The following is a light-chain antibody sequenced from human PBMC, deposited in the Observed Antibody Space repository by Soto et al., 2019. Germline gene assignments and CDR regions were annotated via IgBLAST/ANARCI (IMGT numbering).Light chain of an antibody. Sequence: QSALTQPPSASGSPGQSVTISCTGTSSDVGGYNYVSWYQQHPGKAPKLMIYEVSERPSGVPGRFSGSKSGNTASLTVSGIQAEDEADYYCSSYAGSNGVVFGGGTKLTVL. J-gene: IGLJ2*01. CDR3: SSYAGSNGVV. CDR1: SSDVGGYNY. V-gene: IGLV2-8*01. CDR2: EVS.